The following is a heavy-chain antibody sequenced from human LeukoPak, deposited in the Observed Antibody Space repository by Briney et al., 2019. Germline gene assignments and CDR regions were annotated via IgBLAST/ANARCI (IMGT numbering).Heavy chain of an antibody. J-gene: IGHJ5*02. CDR3: VRDVLYYYGAERLFWFDP. Sequence: GGSLRLSCEGSEFSFSSYWMSWVRQAPGKGLEWVAKIKQDGSEKYYVDSVKGRFTISRDNAKNSMYLLMNSLRVEDTAVYYCVRDVLYYYGAERLFWFDPWGQGTLVTVSS. CDR1: EFSFSSYW. CDR2: IKQDGSEK. V-gene: IGHV3-7*01. D-gene: IGHD3-10*01.